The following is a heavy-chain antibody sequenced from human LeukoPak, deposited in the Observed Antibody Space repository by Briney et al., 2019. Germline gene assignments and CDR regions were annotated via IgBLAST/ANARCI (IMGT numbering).Heavy chain of an antibody. V-gene: IGHV3-33*06. D-gene: IGHD3-16*02. Sequence: GSPLTLLCGACGFLLSRFGMQGARRATGKALEWVGDIWYDGSNKYYADSVKGRFTISRDNSRNTLYLQMNSLRDEDTAVYYCAKDRWLGLRLGELSLGFDYWGQGTLVTVSS. J-gene: IGHJ4*02. CDR2: IWYDGSNK. CDR3: AKDRWLGLRLGELSLGFDY. CDR1: GFLLSRFG.